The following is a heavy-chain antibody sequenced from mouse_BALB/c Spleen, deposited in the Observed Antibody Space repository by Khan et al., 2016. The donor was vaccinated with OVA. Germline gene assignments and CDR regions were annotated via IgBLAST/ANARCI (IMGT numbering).Heavy chain of an antibody. D-gene: IGHD2-12*01. V-gene: IGHV2-9*02. CDR1: GFSLTSYG. CDR2: IWAGGNT. Sequence: QVQLKQSGPGLVAPSQSLSITCTVSGFSLTSYGVHWVRQPPGKGLEWLGVIWAGGNTNYNSALTSRLTINTDNSTSQVFLKMNSLQIDDTALYYCARERSFSDDWVFDYWGQGTTLTVSS. J-gene: IGHJ2*01. CDR3: ARERSFSDDWVFDY.